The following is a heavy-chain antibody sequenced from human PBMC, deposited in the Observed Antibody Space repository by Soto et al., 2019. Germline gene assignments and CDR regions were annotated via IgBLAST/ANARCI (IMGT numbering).Heavy chain of an antibody. CDR2: IKNKADDYAT. J-gene: IGHJ6*02. V-gene: IGHV3-73*01. D-gene: IGHD6-19*01. CDR1: GFIFSDSA. Sequence: GSLRRSCAASGFIFSDSAIHWVRQASGKGLEWVGRIKNKADDYATAHAAAVEGRFTISRDDSKNTAYLQMKSLKTEDTAVYYCTSLSYTSGWSGMDAWGQGTTVTVSS. CDR3: TSLSYTSGWSGMDA.